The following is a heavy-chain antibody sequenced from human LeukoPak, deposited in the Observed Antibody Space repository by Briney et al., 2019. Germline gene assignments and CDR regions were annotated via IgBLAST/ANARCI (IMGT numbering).Heavy chain of an antibody. J-gene: IGHJ6*04. CDR2: IYI. V-gene: IGHV3-21*01. CDR3: AELGITMIGGV. Sequence: GGSLRLSCAASGFTFSNYRMNWVRQAPGKGLEWVSSIYIYYADSVKGRFTISRDNAKNSLYLQMNSLRAEDTAVYYCAELGITMIGGVWGKGTTVTISS. D-gene: IGHD3-10*02. CDR1: GFTFSNYR.